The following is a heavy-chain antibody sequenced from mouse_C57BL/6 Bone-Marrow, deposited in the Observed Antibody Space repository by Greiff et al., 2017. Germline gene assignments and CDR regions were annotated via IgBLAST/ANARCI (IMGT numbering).Heavy chain of an antibody. V-gene: IGHV1-81*01. CDR3: ARCGYHGGFAY. J-gene: IGHJ3*01. CDR1: GYTFTSYG. Sequence: QVQLQQSGAELARPGASVKLSCKASGYTFTSYGISWVKQRTGQGLEWIGEIYPRSGNTYYNEKFKGKATLTADKSSSTAYMELRSLTSEDSAFYFCARCGYHGGFAYWGQGTLVTVSA. D-gene: IGHD2-2*01. CDR2: IYPRSGNT.